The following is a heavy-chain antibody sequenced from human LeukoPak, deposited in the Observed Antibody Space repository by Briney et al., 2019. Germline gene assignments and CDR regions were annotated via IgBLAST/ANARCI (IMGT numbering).Heavy chain of an antibody. Sequence: PGGSLRLSCVASGFTFSSYAMHWVRQAPGKGLEWVAVISYDGSNKYYADSVKGRFTISRDNSKNTLYLQMNSLRAEDTAVYYCARDLGSGFPLYYFDYWGQGTLVTVSS. CDR2: ISYDGSNK. V-gene: IGHV3-30-3*01. J-gene: IGHJ4*02. D-gene: IGHD6-19*01. CDR3: ARDLGSGFPLYYFDY. CDR1: GFTFSSYA.